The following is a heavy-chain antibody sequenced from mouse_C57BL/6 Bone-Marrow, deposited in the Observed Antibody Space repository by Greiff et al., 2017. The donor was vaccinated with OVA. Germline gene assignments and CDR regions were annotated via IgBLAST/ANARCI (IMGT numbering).Heavy chain of an antibody. V-gene: IGHV1-69*01. D-gene: IGHD3-2*02. CDR3: ARSRGGSGYGAWFAY. CDR2: IDPSDSYT. Sequence: VQLQQPGAELVMPGASVKLSCKASGYTFTSYWMHWVKQRPGQGLEWIGEIDPSDSYTNYNQKFKGKSTLTVDKSSSTAYMQLSSLTSEDSAVDYCARSRGGSGYGAWFAYWGQGTLVTVSA. CDR1: GYTFTSYW. J-gene: IGHJ3*01.